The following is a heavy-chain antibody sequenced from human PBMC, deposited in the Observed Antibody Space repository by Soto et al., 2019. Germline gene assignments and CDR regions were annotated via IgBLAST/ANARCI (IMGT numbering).Heavy chain of an antibody. CDR3: AKTLGAAWEY. D-gene: IGHD1-26*01. CDR1: GFTVSSDY. Sequence: EVQLVESGGGLIQPGGSLRLSCAASGFTVSSDYMSWVRQAPGKGLEWVSLIYTGGSTYYADSVKGRFTISRDNSKNTVYLQMNILRADDTAVYYCAKTLGAAWEYWGQGTLVTVSS. V-gene: IGHV3-53*01. J-gene: IGHJ4*02. CDR2: IYTGGST.